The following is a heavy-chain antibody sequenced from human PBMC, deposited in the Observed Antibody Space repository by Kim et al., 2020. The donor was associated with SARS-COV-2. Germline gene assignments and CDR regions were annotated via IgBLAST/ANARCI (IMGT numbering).Heavy chain of an antibody. J-gene: IGHJ4*02. D-gene: IGHD1-7*01. Sequence: PSLKSRVNISVHTSKHQYSLKLSAVTAADTAVYYCARGNWNYVGYLDYWGQGTLVTVSS. V-gene: IGHV4-34*01. CDR3: ARGNWNYVGYLDY.